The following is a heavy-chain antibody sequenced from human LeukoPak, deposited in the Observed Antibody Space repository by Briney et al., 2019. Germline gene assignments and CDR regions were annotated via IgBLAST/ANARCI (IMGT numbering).Heavy chain of an antibody. D-gene: IGHD3-22*01. J-gene: IGHJ4*02. Sequence: EASAKVSCKASGGTFSSYAISWVRQAPGQGLEWMGGIIPIFGTANYAQKFQGRVTITADESTSTAYMELSSLRSEDTAVYYCARVPRSGYYEFDYWGQGTLVTVSS. CDR1: GGTFSSYA. CDR3: ARVPRSGYYEFDY. CDR2: IIPIFGTA. V-gene: IGHV1-69*13.